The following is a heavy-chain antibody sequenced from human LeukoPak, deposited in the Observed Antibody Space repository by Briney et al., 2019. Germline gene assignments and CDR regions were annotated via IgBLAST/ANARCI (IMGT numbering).Heavy chain of an antibody. Sequence: GGSLRLSCAASGFTFSSYSMNWVRQAPGKGLEWVSSISSSSSYIYYADSVKGRFTISRDNAKNSLYLQMNSLRAEDTAVYYCARGEILQHIAARSESPPRWGQGTLVTVSS. J-gene: IGHJ4*02. D-gene: IGHD6-6*01. V-gene: IGHV3-21*01. CDR2: ISSSSSYI. CDR3: ARGEILQHIAARSESPPR. CDR1: GFTFSSYS.